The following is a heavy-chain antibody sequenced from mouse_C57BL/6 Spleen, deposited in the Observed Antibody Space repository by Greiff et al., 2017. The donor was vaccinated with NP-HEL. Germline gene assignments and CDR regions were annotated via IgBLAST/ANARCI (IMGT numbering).Heavy chain of an antibody. Sequence: QVQLQQSGPELVKPGASVKISCKASGYSFTSYYIHWVKQRPGQGLEWIGWIYPGSGNTKYNEKFKGKATLTADTSSSTAYMQLSSLTSEDSAVYYCARYYYGSSSYFDYWGQGTTLTVSS. CDR1: GYSFTSYY. J-gene: IGHJ2*01. CDR3: ARYYYGSSSYFDY. CDR2: IYPGSGNT. V-gene: IGHV1-66*01. D-gene: IGHD1-1*01.